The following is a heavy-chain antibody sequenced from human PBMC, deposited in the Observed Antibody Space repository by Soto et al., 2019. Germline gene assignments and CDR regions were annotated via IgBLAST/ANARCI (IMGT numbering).Heavy chain of an antibody. V-gene: IGHV3-66*01. CDR2: RYSDGRS. CDR3: ARGVSTGTNYWFDH. CDR1: GFTVSISY. D-gene: IGHD1-1*01. J-gene: IGHJ5*02. Sequence: GGSLRLSCAGSGFTVSISYMTWVRQVPGKGLEWVSIRYSDGRSYHAESVKGRFTISTDDSENTLYLQMNSLRAEDTAVYYCARGVSTGTNYWFDHWGQGTLVTVSS.